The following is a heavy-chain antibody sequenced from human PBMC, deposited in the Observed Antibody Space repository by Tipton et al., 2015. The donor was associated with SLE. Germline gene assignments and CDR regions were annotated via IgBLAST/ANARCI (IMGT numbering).Heavy chain of an antibody. CDR1: GGSFSGYY. CDR2: INHSGST. Sequence: TLSLTCAVYGGSFSGYYWSWIRQPPGKGLEWIGEINHSGSTNYNPSLKGRVTISVDTSKNQFSLKLSSVTAADTAVHYCARRSRPFDYWGQGTLVTVSS. V-gene: IGHV4-34*01. J-gene: IGHJ4*02. D-gene: IGHD3-10*01. CDR3: ARRSRPFDY.